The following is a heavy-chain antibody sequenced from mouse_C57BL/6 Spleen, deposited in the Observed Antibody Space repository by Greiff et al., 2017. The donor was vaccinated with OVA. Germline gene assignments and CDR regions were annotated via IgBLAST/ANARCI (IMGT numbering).Heavy chain of an antibody. Sequence: EVQLQQSGPELVNPGASVKISCKASGYTFTDYYMNWVKQSHGKSLEWIGDINPNNGGTSYNQKFKGKATLTVDKSSSTAYMELRSLTSEDSAVYYCARRYYGSSYVDYYYAMDYWGQGTSVTVSS. CDR3: ARRYYGSSYVDYYYAMDY. J-gene: IGHJ4*01. D-gene: IGHD1-1*01. V-gene: IGHV1-26*01. CDR1: GYTFTDYY. CDR2: INPNNGGT.